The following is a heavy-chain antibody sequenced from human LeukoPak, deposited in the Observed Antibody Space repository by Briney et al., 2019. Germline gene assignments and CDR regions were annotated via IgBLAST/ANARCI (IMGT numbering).Heavy chain of an antibody. J-gene: IGHJ4*02. CDR3: ARDSSGWSRDY. D-gene: IGHD6-19*01. CDR2: ISGRGADT. V-gene: IGHV3-21*06. Sequence: RQAPGRXLEWVSGISGRGADTHYADAVKGRFTISRDNAKNSLYLQMNSLRAEDTAIYYCARDSSGWSRDYWGQGTLVTVSS.